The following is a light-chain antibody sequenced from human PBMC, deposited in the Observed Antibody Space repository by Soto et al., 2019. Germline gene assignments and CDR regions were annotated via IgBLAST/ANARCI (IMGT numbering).Light chain of an antibody. CDR3: QTYGCSLCGWV. J-gene: IGLJ3*02. CDR1: SSNIGAGYD. Sequence: QSVLTQPPSVSGAPGQRVTISCTGSSSNIGAGYDVHWYQQLPGTAPKLLIYGNSNRPSGVPDRFSGSKSGTSASLAISGLQAEDEADYYCQTYGCSLCGWVFGGGTKLTVL. CDR2: GNS. V-gene: IGLV1-40*01.